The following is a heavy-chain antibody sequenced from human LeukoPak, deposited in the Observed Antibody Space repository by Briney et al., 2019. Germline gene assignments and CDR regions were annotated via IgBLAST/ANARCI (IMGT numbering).Heavy chain of an antibody. CDR3: ARADYDAFDI. Sequence: GGSLRLSCAASGFTFSDYYMSCIRQAPGKGLEWVSYISSSGTTTYYADSVKGRLTISRDNAKNSLYLQMNSLRAEDTAVYYCARADYDAFDIWGQGTMVTVSS. CDR2: ISSSGTTT. CDR1: GFTFSDYY. D-gene: IGHD4-11*01. V-gene: IGHV3-11*01. J-gene: IGHJ3*02.